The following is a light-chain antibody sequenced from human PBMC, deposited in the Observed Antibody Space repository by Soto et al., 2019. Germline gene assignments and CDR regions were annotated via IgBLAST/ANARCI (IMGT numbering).Light chain of an antibody. J-gene: IGKJ5*01. CDR2: DAS. CDR1: QIVSSNY. CDR3: QQRSNWPSIT. V-gene: IGKV3D-20*02. Sequence: EIVLTQSPGTLSLSPGERATLSFRAIQIVSSNYLAWYQQKPGQAPRLLIYDASNRATGIPARFSGSGSGTDFTLTISSLEPEDFAVYYCQQRSNWPSITFGQGTRLEI.